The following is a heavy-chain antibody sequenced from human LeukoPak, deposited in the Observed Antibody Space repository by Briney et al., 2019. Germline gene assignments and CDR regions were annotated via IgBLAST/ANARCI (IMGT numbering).Heavy chain of an antibody. CDR2: IYYSGST. V-gene: IGHV4-39*01. D-gene: IGHD6-6*01. CDR1: GGSISNSSYY. CDR3: ARGRWGSSSLDY. J-gene: IGHJ4*02. Sequence: SETLSLTCTVSGGSISNSSYYWGWIRQTPGKGLEWIGSIYYSGSTFYSPSLKSRVTISVDTSKNQFSLKLSSVTAADTAVYYCARGRWGSSSLDYWGQGTLVTVSS.